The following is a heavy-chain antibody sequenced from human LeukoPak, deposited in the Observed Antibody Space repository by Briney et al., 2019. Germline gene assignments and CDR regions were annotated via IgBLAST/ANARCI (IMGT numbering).Heavy chain of an antibody. D-gene: IGHD6-13*01. Sequence: GGSLRLSCAASGFTFSRYGRNWVRQAPGKGLEWVSYISSSSSTIYYADSVKGRFTISRDNAKNSLYLQMSSLRDEDTAVYYCARGSSSWGKGDYWGQGTLVTVSS. CDR3: ARGSSSWGKGDY. V-gene: IGHV3-48*02. CDR2: ISSSSSTI. J-gene: IGHJ4*02. CDR1: GFTFSRYG.